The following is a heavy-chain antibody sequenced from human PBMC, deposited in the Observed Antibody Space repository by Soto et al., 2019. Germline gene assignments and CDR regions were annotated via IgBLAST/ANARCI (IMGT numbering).Heavy chain of an antibody. CDR2: IYRSDTDT. CDR3: ASRAEYDEFWRGYYGA. J-gene: IGHJ5*02. CDR1: GYSFSTSW. Sequence: PGESLKLSCKGSGYSFSTSWIGWVRPMPGKGLEWMGTIYRSDTDTRYGPSSQGQIIISAYKSTSTAYLQWRSLRAAVTAMYYCASRAEYDEFWRGYYGAWGQGALVTVSS. V-gene: IGHV5-51*01. D-gene: IGHD3-3*01.